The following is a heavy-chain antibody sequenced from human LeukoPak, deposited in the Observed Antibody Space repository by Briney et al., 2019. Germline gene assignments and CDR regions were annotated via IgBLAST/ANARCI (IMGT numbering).Heavy chain of an antibody. Sequence: GGSLRLSCAASGFTFNSFWMHWVRQAPGKGLVWVSDMNEYSTTIRYADSVKGRFTISRDNAKSILYLQMNNLRAEDTAMYFCARGGVNPVDHWGQGTMVTVSS. CDR3: ARGGVNPVDH. J-gene: IGHJ4*02. CDR1: GFTFNSFW. CDR2: MNEYSTTI. V-gene: IGHV3-74*01. D-gene: IGHD1-14*01.